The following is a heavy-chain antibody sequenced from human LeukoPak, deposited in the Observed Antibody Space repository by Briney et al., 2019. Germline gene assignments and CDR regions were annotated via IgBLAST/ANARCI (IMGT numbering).Heavy chain of an antibody. CDR1: GYTFTGYY. D-gene: IGHD3-3*01. V-gene: IGHV1-2*02. J-gene: IGHJ4*02. Sequence: ASVTVSCKASGYTFTGYYMHWVRQAPGQGLEWMGWINPNSGGTNYAHKFQGRVTMTRDTSISTAYMELSRLRSDDTAVYYCARDVGEWLPLGYFDSWGQGTLVTVSS. CDR2: INPNSGGT. CDR3: ARDVGEWLPLGYFDS.